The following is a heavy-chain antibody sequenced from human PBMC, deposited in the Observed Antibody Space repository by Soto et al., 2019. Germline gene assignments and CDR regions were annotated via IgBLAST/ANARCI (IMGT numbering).Heavy chain of an antibody. V-gene: IGHV4-4*02. CDR3: ASRDPGTSVDY. J-gene: IGHJ4*02. CDR2: IYRTGST. D-gene: IGHD1-7*01. CDR1: CGSFTSNNW. Sequence: LRRPLSLTCAVSCGSFTSNNWWTWVRQPPGQGLEWIGEIYRTGSTNYNPSLKSRVTISLDKSENQFSLKVPSLTAADTAVYYCASRDPGTSVDYWGQGTLVTVSS.